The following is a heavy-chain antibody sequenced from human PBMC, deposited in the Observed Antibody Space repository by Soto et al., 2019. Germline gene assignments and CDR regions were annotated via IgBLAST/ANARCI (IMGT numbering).Heavy chain of an antibody. CDR2: IYWDDYK. J-gene: IGHJ4*02. CDR1: GFSLSTSGVG. Sequence: QITLKESGPTLVKPTQTLTLTCTFSGFSLSTSGVGVGWIRQPPGKALEWLALIYWDDYKHYSPSLKSRLTITKDTSKNQVVLTMTNMDPVDTATYYCAHRVILTGYFDYWGQGTLVTVSS. CDR3: AHRVILTGYFDY. V-gene: IGHV2-5*02. D-gene: IGHD3-9*01.